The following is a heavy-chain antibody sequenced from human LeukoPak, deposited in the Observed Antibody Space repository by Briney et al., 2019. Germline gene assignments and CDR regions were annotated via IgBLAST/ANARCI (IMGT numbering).Heavy chain of an antibody. J-gene: IGHJ6*02. D-gene: IGHD6-6*01. Sequence: ASVKVSCKASGGTFSSYAISWVRQAPGQGLEWMGGIIPIFGTANYAQKFQGRVTITADESTSTAYMELSSLRSEDTAVYYCGRVSIAARLNYYYGMDVWSQGTTVTVSS. CDR2: IIPIFGTA. V-gene: IGHV1-69*13. CDR3: GRVSIAARLNYYYGMDV. CDR1: GGTFSSYA.